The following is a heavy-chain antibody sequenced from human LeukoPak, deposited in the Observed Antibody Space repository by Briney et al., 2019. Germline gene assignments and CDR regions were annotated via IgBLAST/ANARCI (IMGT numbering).Heavy chain of an antibody. D-gene: IGHD3-9*01. J-gene: IGHJ4*02. V-gene: IGHV3-66*01. CDR3: ASSLDRVTGYYFEY. CDR1: GFTVSSNY. Sequence: PGGSLRLSCAASGFTVSSNYMSWVRQAPGKGLEWVSVIYSGGSTYYADSVKGRFTISRDNSKNTLYLQMNSLRAEDTAVYNCASSLDRVTGYYFEYWGQGTLVTVSS. CDR2: IYSGGST.